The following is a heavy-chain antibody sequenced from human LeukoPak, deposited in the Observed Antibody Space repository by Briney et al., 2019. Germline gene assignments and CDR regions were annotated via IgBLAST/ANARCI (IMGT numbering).Heavy chain of an antibody. Sequence: GGSLRLSCAASGFTFDDYAMHWVRRAPGKGLECVSGISWNSGSIGYADSVKGRFIISRDNAKNSLYLQMNSLRAEDTALYYCAKGGYDYWGFVDYWGQGTLVTVSS. J-gene: IGHJ4*02. CDR1: GFTFDDYA. D-gene: IGHD5-12*01. V-gene: IGHV3-9*01. CDR3: AKGGYDYWGFVDY. CDR2: ISWNSGSI.